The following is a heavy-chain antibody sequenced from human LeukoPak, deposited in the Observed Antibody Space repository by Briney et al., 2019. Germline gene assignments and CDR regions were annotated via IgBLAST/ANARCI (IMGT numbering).Heavy chain of an antibody. CDR2: INHSGST. D-gene: IGHD2-15*01. CDR1: GGSFSGYY. J-gene: IGHJ4*02. CDR3: ARGLVVVVAATLTPFDY. Sequence: SETLSLTCAVYGGSFSGYYWSWIRQPPGKGLEWIGEINHSGSTNYNPSLKSRVTISVDTSKNQFSLKLSSVTAADTAVYYCARGLVVVVAATLTPFDYWGQGTLVTVSS. V-gene: IGHV4-34*01.